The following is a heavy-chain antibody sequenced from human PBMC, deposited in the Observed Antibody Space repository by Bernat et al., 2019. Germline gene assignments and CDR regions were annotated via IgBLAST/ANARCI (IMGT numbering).Heavy chain of an antibody. J-gene: IGHJ4*02. CDR3: ARDGSGWLFDC. Sequence: EVQLVESGGGLVQPGGSLRLSCAPSGFIFNNYAMSWVRQFPGKGLEWVSAITGNGISTYYADSVKGRFTISRDNSKNPLYLQMNNLRAADTAVYYCARDGSGWLFDCWGQGTLVTVSS. D-gene: IGHD6-19*01. V-gene: IGHV3-23*04. CDR2: ITGNGIST. CDR1: GFIFNNYA.